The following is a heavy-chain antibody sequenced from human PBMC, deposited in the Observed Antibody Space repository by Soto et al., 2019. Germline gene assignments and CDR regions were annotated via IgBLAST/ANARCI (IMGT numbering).Heavy chain of an antibody. CDR2: ISYDGSRE. CDR1: GFTFSKYV. CDR3: AKALSTSWFLAFDS. Sequence: QVQLVESGGGVVQPGGTLSLSCIASGFTFSKYVIHWVRQAPGKRLEWVAVISYDGSREFYSDSVKGRFAVSRDDSRKTLHLQMTNLRPEDTAVYYCAKALSTSWFLAFDSWGQGTRVTVSS. V-gene: IGHV3-30*09. J-gene: IGHJ4*02. D-gene: IGHD6-13*01.